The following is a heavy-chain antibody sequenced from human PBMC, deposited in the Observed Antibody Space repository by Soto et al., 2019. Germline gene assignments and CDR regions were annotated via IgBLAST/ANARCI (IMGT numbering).Heavy chain of an antibody. D-gene: IGHD6-6*01. CDR3: ASPRPTGWFDP. CDR2: IYYSGST. Sequence: QLQLQESGPGLVKPSETLSLTCTVSGGSISSSSYYWCWIRQPPGKGLEWIGSIYYSGSTYYNPSLKSRVTISVDTSKNQFSLKLSSVTAADTAVYYCASPRPTGWFDPWGQGTLVTVSS. CDR1: GGSISSSSYY. V-gene: IGHV4-39*01. J-gene: IGHJ5*02.